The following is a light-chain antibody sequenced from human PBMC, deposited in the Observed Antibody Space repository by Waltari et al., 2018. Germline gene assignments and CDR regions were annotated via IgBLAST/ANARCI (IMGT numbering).Light chain of an antibody. CDR2: AAS. J-gene: IGKJ3*01. CDR1: QSISSY. V-gene: IGKV1-39*01. Sequence: DIQMTQSPSSLPASVGDRVTIPCRASQSISSYLNWYQQKPGKAPKLLIYAASSLQSGVPSRFSGSGSGTDFTLTISSLQPEDFATYYCQQSYSTPFPFGPGTKVDIK. CDR3: QQSYSTPFP.